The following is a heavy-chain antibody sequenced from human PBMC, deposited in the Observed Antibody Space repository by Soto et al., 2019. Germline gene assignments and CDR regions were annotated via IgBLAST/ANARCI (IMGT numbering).Heavy chain of an antibody. CDR3: GKGGEYRGYDSECSFDY. J-gene: IGHJ4*02. V-gene: IGHV3-30*18. Sequence: QVQLVESGGGVVQPGRSLRLSCAASGFTFSSYGMHWVRQAPGKGLEWVAVISYDGSNKYYADSVKGRFTISRDNSKNTQYLQMNSLRAEDRAGYDCGKGGEYRGYDSECSFDYWGQGTLVTVSS. CDR1: GFTFSSYG. D-gene: IGHD5-12*01. CDR2: ISYDGSNK.